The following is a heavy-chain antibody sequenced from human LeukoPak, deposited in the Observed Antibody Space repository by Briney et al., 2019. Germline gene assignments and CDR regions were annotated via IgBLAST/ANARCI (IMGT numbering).Heavy chain of an antibody. CDR1: GGSISSSSYY. V-gene: IGHV4-39*01. CDR2: IYYSGST. Sequence: PSETLSLTCTVSGGSISSSSYYWGWIRQPPGKGLEWIGSIYYSGSTYYNPSLKSRVTISVDTSKNQFSLKLSSVTAADTAVYYCARHQIVVVPAAMASWFDPWGQGTLVTVSS. D-gene: IGHD2-2*01. CDR3: ARHQIVVVPAAMASWFDP. J-gene: IGHJ5*02.